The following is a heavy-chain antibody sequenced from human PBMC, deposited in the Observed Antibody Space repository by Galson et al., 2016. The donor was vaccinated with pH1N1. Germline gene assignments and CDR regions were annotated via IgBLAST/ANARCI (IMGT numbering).Heavy chain of an antibody. CDR1: GYTLSSLY. CDR2: ISPSGVDA. J-gene: IGHJ4*02. Sequence: SVKVSCKASGYTLSSLYIHWVRQAPGHGLEWMGAISPSGVDANYAQKFQGRVTTTRDTSTSTVYMELNSLRSDDTALYYCATIAYWGQGTLVTVSS. V-gene: IGHV1-46*01. CDR3: ATIAY.